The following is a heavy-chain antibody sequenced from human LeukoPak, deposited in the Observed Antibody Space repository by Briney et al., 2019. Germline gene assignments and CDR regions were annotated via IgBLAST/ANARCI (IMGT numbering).Heavy chain of an antibody. Sequence: PSETLSLTCTISGGSINSYYWSWIRQPPGKGLEWIGYIYYSGSTNYNPSLKRRVAISVDTSKNQFSLRLTSVTAADTAVYYCARGQGGSGYYYWGQGTLVTVSS. CDR2: IYYSGST. CDR3: ARGQGGSGYYY. J-gene: IGHJ4*02. CDR1: GGSINSYY. D-gene: IGHD3-22*01. V-gene: IGHV4-59*01.